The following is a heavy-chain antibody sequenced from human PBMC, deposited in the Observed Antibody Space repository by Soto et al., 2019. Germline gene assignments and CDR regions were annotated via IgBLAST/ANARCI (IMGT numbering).Heavy chain of an antibody. CDR2: IVVGSGNT. Sequence: HMQLVQSGPEVKKPGTSVKVSCKASGFTFTSSAVQWVRQARGQRLEWIGWIVVGSGNTNYAQKFQERVTITRDMSTSTAYMELSSLRSEDTAVYYCAAPWELLLGAFDIWGQGTMVTVSS. CDR1: GFTFTSSA. CDR3: AAPWELLLGAFDI. V-gene: IGHV1-58*01. J-gene: IGHJ3*02. D-gene: IGHD1-26*01.